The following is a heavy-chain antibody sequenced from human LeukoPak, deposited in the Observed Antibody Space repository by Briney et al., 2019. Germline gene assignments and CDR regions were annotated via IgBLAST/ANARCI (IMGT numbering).Heavy chain of an antibody. CDR3: ARVGSSGSYV. CDR2: IYYSGST. J-gene: IGHJ4*02. CDR1: GGSVSSGSYY. Sequence: SETLSLTCTVSGGSVSSGSYYWSWIRQPPGKGLEWIGYIYYSGSTNYNPSLKSRVTISVDTSKNQFSLKLSSVTAADTAVYYCARVGSSGSYVWGQGTLVTVSS. V-gene: IGHV4-61*01. D-gene: IGHD1-26*01.